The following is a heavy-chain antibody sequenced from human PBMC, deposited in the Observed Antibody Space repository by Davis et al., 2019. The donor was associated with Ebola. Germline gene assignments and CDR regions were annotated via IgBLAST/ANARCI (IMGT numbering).Heavy chain of an antibody. CDR1: GFTFSSYS. V-gene: IGHV3-23*01. CDR2: ISGSGGST. Sequence: PGGSLRLSCAASGFTFSSYSMSWVRQAPGKGLEWVSAISGSGGSTYYADSVKGRFTISRDNSKNTLYLQMNSLRAEDTAVYYCAKDLGLWLSAFDIWGQGTMVTVSS. D-gene: IGHD3/OR15-3a*01. J-gene: IGHJ3*02. CDR3: AKDLGLWLSAFDI.